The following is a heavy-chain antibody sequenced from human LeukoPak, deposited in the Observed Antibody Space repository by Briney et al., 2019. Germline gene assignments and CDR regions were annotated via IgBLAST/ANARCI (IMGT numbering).Heavy chain of an antibody. J-gene: IGHJ6*03. CDR2: IIPIFGTA. Sequence: SVKVSCKASGGTFSSYAISWVRQAPGEGLEWMGGIIPIFGTANYAQQFQGRVTITADESTSTAYMELSSLRSEDTAVYYCARGGNVVVPAALFPVGYYYYMDVWGKGTTVTVSS. CDR3: ARGGNVVVPAALFPVGYYYYMDV. CDR1: GGTFSSYA. V-gene: IGHV1-69*13. D-gene: IGHD2-2*01.